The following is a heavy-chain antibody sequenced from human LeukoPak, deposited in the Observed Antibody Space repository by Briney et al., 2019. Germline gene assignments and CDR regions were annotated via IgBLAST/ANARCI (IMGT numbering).Heavy chain of an antibody. V-gene: IGHV3-30*01. J-gene: IGHJ5*02. CDR3: ARVVYSNYWFDP. Sequence: GRSLRLSCAASGFTFSSYAMHWVRQAPGKGLEWVAVISYDGSNKYYADSVKGRFTISRDNSKNTLYLQMNSLRAEDTAVYYCARVVYSNYWFDPWGQGTLVTVSS. D-gene: IGHD4-11*01. CDR2: ISYDGSNK. CDR1: GFTFSSYA.